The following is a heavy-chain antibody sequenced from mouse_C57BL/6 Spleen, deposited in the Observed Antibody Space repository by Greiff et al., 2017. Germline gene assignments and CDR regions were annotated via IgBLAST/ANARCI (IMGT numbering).Heavy chain of an antibody. CDR3: ARGDYYGSRNYFDY. CDR2: IDPSDSYT. CDR1: GYTFTSYW. J-gene: IGHJ2*01. V-gene: IGHV1-69*01. D-gene: IGHD1-1*01. Sequence: QVQLQQPGAELVMPGASVKLSCKASGYTFTSYWMHWVKQRPGQGLEWIGEIDPSDSYTNYNQKFKGKSTLTVDKSSSTAYMQLSSLTSEDSAVYDCARGDYYGSRNYFDYWGQGTTLTVSS.